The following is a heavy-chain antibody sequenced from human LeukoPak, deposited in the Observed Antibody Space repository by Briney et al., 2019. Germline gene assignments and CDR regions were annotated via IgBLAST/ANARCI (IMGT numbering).Heavy chain of an antibody. CDR2: IGTIGDT. J-gene: IGHJ3*02. D-gene: IGHD6-13*01. CDR1: GFAFSNGD. Sequence: GGSLRLSCAASGFAFSNGDMNWVRQAPGKGPEWVSAIGTIGDTYYSDSVKGRFTISRENAKNSLYLQMNSLGAGDTAVYYCARELRTAAGFDAFDIWGQGTRVTVSS. V-gene: IGHV3-13*04. CDR3: ARELRTAAGFDAFDI.